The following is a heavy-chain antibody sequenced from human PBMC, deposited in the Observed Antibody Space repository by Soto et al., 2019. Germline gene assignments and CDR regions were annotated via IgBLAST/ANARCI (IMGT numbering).Heavy chain of an antibody. CDR2: ISGSGGGT. CDR3: AKPHREGYSTAFFHH. V-gene: IGHV3-23*01. J-gene: IGHJ4*02. Sequence: GGSLRLSCAASEFTFSTYAMSWVRQAPGKGLEWVSGISGSGGGTYYADSVKGRFTISRDNSKNTVYLQMNSLRAEDTAVYYCAKPHREGYSTAFFHHWGQGTLVTVSA. D-gene: IGHD4-4*01. CDR1: EFTFSTYA.